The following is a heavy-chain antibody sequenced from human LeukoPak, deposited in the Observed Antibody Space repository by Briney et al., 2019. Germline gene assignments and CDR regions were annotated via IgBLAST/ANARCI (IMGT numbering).Heavy chain of an antibody. CDR1: GGTFSSYA. Sequence: SVKVSCKASGGTFSSYAISWVRQAPGQGLERMGGIIPIFGTANYAQKFQGRVTITADESTSTAYMELSSLRSEDTAVYYCARSFWSGYYIIQNWFDPWGQGTLVTVSS. J-gene: IGHJ5*02. CDR3: ARSFWSGYYIIQNWFDP. CDR2: IIPIFGTA. V-gene: IGHV1-69*13. D-gene: IGHD3-3*01.